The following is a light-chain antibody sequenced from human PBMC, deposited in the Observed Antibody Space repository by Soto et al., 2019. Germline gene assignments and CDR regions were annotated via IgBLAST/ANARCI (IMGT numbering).Light chain of an antibody. CDR3: CSYAGSSTFGV. J-gene: IGLJ7*01. V-gene: IGLV2-23*02. Sequence: QSVLTQPASVSGSPGQSIPISCTGTSSDVGRYNLVSWYQQHPGKAPKLMIYEVSKRPSGVSNRFSGSKSGNTASLTISGLQAEDEADYYCCSYAGSSTFGVFGGGTQLTVL. CDR1: SSDVGRYNL. CDR2: EVS.